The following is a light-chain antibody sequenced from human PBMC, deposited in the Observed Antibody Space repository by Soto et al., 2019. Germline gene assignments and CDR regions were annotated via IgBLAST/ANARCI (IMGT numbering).Light chain of an antibody. V-gene: IGKV1D-12*01. Sequence: DIQMTQSPSSVSASVGDRVTITCRASQGIRSWLAWYQQKPGKAPKLLIYDASSLQSGVPSRFSGSGSGTDFTLTISCLQPEDFATYYCQQANSFPITFGQGTRLEIK. CDR3: QQANSFPIT. CDR1: QGIRSW. CDR2: DAS. J-gene: IGKJ5*01.